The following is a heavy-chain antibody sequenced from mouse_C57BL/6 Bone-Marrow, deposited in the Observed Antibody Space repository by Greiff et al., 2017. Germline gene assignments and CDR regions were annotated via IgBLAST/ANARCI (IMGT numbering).Heavy chain of an antibody. Sequence: VQLQQPGAELVRPGPSVKLSCKASGYTFTSYWMHWVKQRPGQGLEWIGVIDPSDSYTNYNQKFKGKATLTVDTSSSTAYMQLSSLTSEDSAVYYCARNYRDYWGQGTTLTVSS. V-gene: IGHV1-59*01. CDR3: ARNYRDY. CDR2: IDPSDSYT. CDR1: GYTFTSYW. J-gene: IGHJ2*01. D-gene: IGHD2-12*01.